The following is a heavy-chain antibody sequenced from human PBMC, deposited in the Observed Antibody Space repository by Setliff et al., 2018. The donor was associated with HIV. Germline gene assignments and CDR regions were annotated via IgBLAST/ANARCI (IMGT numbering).Heavy chain of an antibody. D-gene: IGHD3-22*01. J-gene: IGHJ5*02. CDR1: GGSIDNNKYY. CDR2: IYHTGRT. V-gene: IGHV4-39*01. CDR3: ASRIYYYDESRVLREEGFVP. Sequence: SETLSLTCSVSGGSIDNNKYYWTWIRQPPGKGLEWTGSIYHTGRTYYNRSLESRLTISIDTSKNQSSPKLTSVTAADTAMYYCASRIYYYDESRVLREEGFVPWGQGTLVTVSS.